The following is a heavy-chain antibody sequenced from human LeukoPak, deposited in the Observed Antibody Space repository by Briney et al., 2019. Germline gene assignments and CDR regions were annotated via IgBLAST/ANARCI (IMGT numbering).Heavy chain of an antibody. J-gene: IGHJ4*02. CDR3: ASLGDYYASSGYYAGNDY. V-gene: IGHV3-48*03. Sequence: GGSLRLSCAASGFTFSSYEMNWVRQAPGKGMEWVSYISSSGSTIYYADSVKGLFTISRHNSKNSLYLQMNILRADDTAVYYCASLGDYYASSGYYAGNDYWGQGTLVTVSS. CDR2: ISSSGSTI. CDR1: GFTFSSYE. D-gene: IGHD3-22*01.